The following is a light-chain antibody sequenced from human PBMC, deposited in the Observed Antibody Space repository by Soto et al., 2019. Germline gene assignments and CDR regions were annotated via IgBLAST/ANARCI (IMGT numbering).Light chain of an antibody. J-gene: IGLJ2*01. CDR2: DVN. Sequence: QSALTQPASVSVSPGQSITLSCTGSSSDVGSSNYVSWYQQLPGKAPKLIIFDVNNRPSGVSDRFSGSKSDNTASLTLSGLQAEDEADYYCSSYTTLNTVIFGGGTKLTVL. V-gene: IGLV2-14*03. CDR3: SSYTTLNTVI. CDR1: SSDVGSSNY.